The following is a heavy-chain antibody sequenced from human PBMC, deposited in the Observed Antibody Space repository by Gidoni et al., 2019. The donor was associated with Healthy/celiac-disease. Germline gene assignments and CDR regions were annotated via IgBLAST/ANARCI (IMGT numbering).Heavy chain of an antibody. CDR1: GGAISRGSYY. J-gene: IGHJ4*02. V-gene: IGHV4-61*02. CDR2: IYTSGST. CDR3: ARGGDSSGFEDY. Sequence: QVQLQESGPGLVKPSQTLFLTRTVSGGAISRGSYYWSWIRQPAGKGLEWIGRIYTSGSTNSNPSLKSRVTISVDTSKNQFSLKLSSVTAADTAVYYCARGGDSSGFEDYWGQGTLVTVSS. D-gene: IGHD3-22*01.